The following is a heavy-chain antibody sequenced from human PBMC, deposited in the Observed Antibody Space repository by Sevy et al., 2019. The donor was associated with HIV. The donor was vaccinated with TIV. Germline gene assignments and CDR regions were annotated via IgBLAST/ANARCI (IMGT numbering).Heavy chain of an antibody. CDR3: AKDMNRAFDI. CDR1: GFTFDDYA. CDR2: ISLDGGST. V-gene: IGHV3-43D*04. Sequence: GGSLRLSCAASGFTFDDYAMHWVRQAPGKGLEWVSLISLDGGSTYYADSVKGRFTISRDNSKNSLYLQMNSLRAEDTALYYCAKDMNRAFDIWGQGTMVTVSS. J-gene: IGHJ3*02.